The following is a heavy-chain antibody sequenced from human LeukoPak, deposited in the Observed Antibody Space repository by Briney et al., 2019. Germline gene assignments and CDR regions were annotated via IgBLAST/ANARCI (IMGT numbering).Heavy chain of an antibody. J-gene: IGHJ5*02. D-gene: IGHD3-3*01. CDR1: GGSISSSNYY. CDR2: IYYSGSS. V-gene: IGHV4-39*07. Sequence: SETLSLTCTVSGGSISSSNYYWGWIRQPPGKGLEWIGSIYYSGSSNYNPSLKSRVTISVDTSKNQFSLKLSSVTATDTAVYYCARGGPYRITIFGVVPGKSWFDPWGQGTLVTVSS. CDR3: ARGGPYRITIFGVVPGKSWFDP.